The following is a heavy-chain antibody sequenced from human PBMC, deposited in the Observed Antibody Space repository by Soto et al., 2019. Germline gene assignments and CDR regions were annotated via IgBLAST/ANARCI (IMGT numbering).Heavy chain of an antibody. J-gene: IGHJ4*02. CDR2: INAGNGNT. V-gene: IGHV1-3*05. CDR1: GYTFTSYA. Sequence: QVQLVQSGAEEKKPGASVKVSCKASGYTFTSYAMYWVRQAPGQRLEWMGWINAGNGNTKYSQKFQGRVTITRDTSASTAYMELSSLRSEDTAVYYCARSPGGWLYYGDYWGQGTLVTVSS. CDR3: ARSPGGWLYYGDY. D-gene: IGHD6-19*01.